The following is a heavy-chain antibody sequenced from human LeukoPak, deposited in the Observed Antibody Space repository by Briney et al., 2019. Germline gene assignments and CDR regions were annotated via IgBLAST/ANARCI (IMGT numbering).Heavy chain of an antibody. CDR1: GYSFTSYW. D-gene: IGHD4-17*01. Sequence: GESLKISCKGSGYSFTSYWIGWARQMPGKGLEWMGIIYPGDSDTRYSPSFQGQVTISADKSISTAYLQWSSLKASDTAMYYCATTVSKYYYYYGMDVWGQGTTVTVSS. J-gene: IGHJ6*02. V-gene: IGHV5-51*01. CDR2: IYPGDSDT. CDR3: ATTVSKYYYYYGMDV.